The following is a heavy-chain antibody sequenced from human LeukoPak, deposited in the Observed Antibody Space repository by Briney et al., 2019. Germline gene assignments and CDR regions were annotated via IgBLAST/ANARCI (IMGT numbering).Heavy chain of an antibody. J-gene: IGHJ4*02. CDR1: GFTFSTYG. CDR3: ARAVGPFDY. CDR2: IWPDGSYI. V-gene: IGHV3-33*01. D-gene: IGHD3-16*01. Sequence: GGSLRLSCAASGFTFSTYGIHWVRQAPGRGLEWVAAIWPDGSYIYYADSVKGRFTISRDNSKNTVYLQMNTLRDEDTAVYYCARAVGPFDYWGQGTLVTVSS.